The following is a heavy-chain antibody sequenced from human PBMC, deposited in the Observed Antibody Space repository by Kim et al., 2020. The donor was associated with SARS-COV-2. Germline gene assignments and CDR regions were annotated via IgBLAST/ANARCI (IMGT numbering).Heavy chain of an antibody. CDR1: GFTFSSYA. V-gene: IGHV3-23*01. J-gene: IGHJ6*02. CDR3: AKPLEYSSRRPTKRAYYYYGMNV. CDR2: ISGSGGST. D-gene: IGHD6-13*01. Sequence: GGSLRLSCAASGFTFSSYAMSWVRQAPGKGLEWVSAISGSGGSTYYADSVKGRFTISRDNSKNTLYLQMNSLRAEDTAVYYCAKPLEYSSRRPTKRAYYYYGMNVWGQGTTVTVSS.